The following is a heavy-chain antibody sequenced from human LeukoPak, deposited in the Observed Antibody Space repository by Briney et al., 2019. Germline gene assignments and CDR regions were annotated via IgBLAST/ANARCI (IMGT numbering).Heavy chain of an antibody. V-gene: IGHV1-69*13. CDR3: ATSSAVADPYYFDY. CDR1: GYTFTSYG. J-gene: IGHJ4*02. D-gene: IGHD6-19*01. CDR2: IIPIFGTS. Sequence: ASVKVSCKASGYTFTSYGISWVRQAPGQGLEWMGGIIPIFGTSNYAQKFQGRVTITADESTSTAYMELSSLGSEDTAVYYCATSSAVADPYYFDYWGQGTLVTVSS.